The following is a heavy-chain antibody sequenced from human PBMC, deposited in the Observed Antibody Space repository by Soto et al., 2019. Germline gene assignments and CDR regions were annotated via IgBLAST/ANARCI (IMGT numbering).Heavy chain of an antibody. D-gene: IGHD2-2*01. Sequence: SETLSLTCAVYGGSFSDYFWSWIRQPPGKGLEWIGEINHSGTTNYNPSLKSRVTISLDTSKNHFSLNLTSVTAADTAVYYSGAKTMPYYYGMDVGGKGTRLTVP. CDR2: INHSGTT. CDR1: GGSFSDYF. J-gene: IGHJ6*04. V-gene: IGHV4-34*01. CDR3: GAKTMPYYYGMDV.